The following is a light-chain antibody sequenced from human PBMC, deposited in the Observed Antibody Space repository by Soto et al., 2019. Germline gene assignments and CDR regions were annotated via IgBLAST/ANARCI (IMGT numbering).Light chain of an antibody. V-gene: IGKV1-39*01. J-gene: IGKJ3*01. CDR1: QSFSSY. CDR2: SAS. CDR3: QQTYSTPFT. Sequence: DIHMTQSPSSLSASLGDRVSITCRASQSFSSYLNWYQQKPGKAPKLLIYSASTLQSGVPSRFSGSASETDFTLTITSLQPEDFATYYCQQTYSTPFTFGPGTKVDI.